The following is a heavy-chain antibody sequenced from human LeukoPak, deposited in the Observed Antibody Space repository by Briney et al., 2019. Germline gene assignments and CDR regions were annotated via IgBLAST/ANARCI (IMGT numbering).Heavy chain of an antibody. Sequence: SVKVSCKASGGTFSSYAINWVRQAPGQGLEWMGGIIPIFGTANYAQKFQGRVTITADESTSTAYMELSSLRSEDTAVYYCARDWVMGPSSSWAWGQGTLVTVSS. CDR1: GGTFSSYA. CDR2: IIPIFGTA. V-gene: IGHV1-69*13. CDR3: ARDWVMGPSSSWA. J-gene: IGHJ5*02. D-gene: IGHD6-13*01.